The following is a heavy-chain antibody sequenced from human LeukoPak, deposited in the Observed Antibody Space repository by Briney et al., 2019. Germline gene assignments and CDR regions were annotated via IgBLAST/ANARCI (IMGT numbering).Heavy chain of an antibody. J-gene: IGHJ4*02. CDR2: IIPIFGTA. V-gene: IGHV1-69*01. CDR3: ARERLPITDGKGEFDY. D-gene: IGHD6-13*01. Sequence: ASVKVSCKASGGTFSSYAISWVRQAPGQGLEWMGGIIPIFGTANYAQKFQGRVTITADESTSTAYMELSSLRSEDTAVYYCARERLPITDGKGEFDYWGQGTLVTVSS. CDR1: GGTFSSYA.